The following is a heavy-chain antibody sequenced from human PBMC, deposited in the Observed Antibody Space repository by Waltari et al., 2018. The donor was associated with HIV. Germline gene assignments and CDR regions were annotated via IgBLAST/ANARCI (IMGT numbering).Heavy chain of an antibody. J-gene: IGHJ4*02. CDR3: SRGTKQQPSDY. CDR2: MNTNRGNT. CDR1: AYTFTNYD. D-gene: IGHD6-13*01. V-gene: IGHV1-8*01. Sequence: QVLLEQSGPEVKEPGASVKVSCKASAYTFTNYDITWVRQATGRGREWMGWMNTNRGNTGYAQQFQGRVTMTRDTSKSTAYLELKSLTHEDTAVYYCSRGTKQQPSDYWGQGTLVTVSS.